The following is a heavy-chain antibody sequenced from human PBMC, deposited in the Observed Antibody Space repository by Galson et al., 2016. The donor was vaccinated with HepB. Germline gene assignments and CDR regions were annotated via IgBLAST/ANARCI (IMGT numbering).Heavy chain of an antibody. Sequence: SETLSLTCTVSGGSISSNRYYWGWIRQPPGKGLEWIGSSYYSGSTYYNPSLRSRVTISVATSKNQFTLKLSSMTAADTAIYYCARYCISTSCSYYYGMDVWGQGTTVTVSS. V-gene: IGHV4-39*01. CDR3: ARYCISTSCSYYYGMDV. CDR2: SYYSGST. D-gene: IGHD2-2*01. CDR1: GGSISSNRYY. J-gene: IGHJ6*02.